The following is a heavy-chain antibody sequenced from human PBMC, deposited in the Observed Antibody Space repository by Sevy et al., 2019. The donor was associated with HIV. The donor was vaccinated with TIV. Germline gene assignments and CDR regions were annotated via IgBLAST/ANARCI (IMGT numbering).Heavy chain of an antibody. J-gene: IGHJ6*02. D-gene: IGHD2-2*01. CDR1: GGFISGDVYF. CDR2: IHYSRGT. V-gene: IGHV4-31*03. Sequence: SETLSLTCTVSGGFISGDVYFWTWIRQHPGKGLEWIGYIHYSRGTDYNPSLKSRVTISVDTSKNQISLNMRSVTAADTAVYYCARDSCKSTSCQNWGYYGMDVWGQGTTVTVSS. CDR3: ARDSCKSTSCQNWGYYGMDV.